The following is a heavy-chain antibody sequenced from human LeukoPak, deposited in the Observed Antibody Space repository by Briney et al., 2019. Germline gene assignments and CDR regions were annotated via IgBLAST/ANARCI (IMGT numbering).Heavy chain of an antibody. V-gene: IGHV3-23*01. CDR3: AKAPVTTCRGAFCYPFDY. CDR2: ISDTGNT. Sequence: GGSLRLSRAASGFTLSSYAMSWVRQAPGKGLEWVSAISDTGNTYHADSVKGRFTISRDSSKNTLFLQMNRLRPEDAAVYYCAKAPVTTCRGAFCYPFDYWGLGTLVTVSS. D-gene: IGHD2-15*01. J-gene: IGHJ4*02. CDR1: GFTLSSYA.